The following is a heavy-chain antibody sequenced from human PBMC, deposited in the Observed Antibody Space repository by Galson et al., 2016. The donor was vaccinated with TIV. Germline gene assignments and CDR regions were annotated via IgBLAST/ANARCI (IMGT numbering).Heavy chain of an antibody. CDR2: IVPMFGTT. Sequence: SVKVSCKASGVTFSYFAFSWVRQAPGQGLEWMGGIVPMFGTTNYAQKFQGRVTISADESTSTVYMELRGLRSGDTAMYYCAKCRNTAMDTYYYYYGLDVWGQGTTVTVSS. D-gene: IGHD5-18*01. CDR1: GVTFSYFA. V-gene: IGHV1-69*13. J-gene: IGHJ6*02. CDR3: AKCRNTAMDTYYYYYGLDV.